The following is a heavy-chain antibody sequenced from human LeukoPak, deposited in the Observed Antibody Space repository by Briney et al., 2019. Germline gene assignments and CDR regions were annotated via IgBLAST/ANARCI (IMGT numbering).Heavy chain of an antibody. CDR1: GYTFTGYY. D-gene: IGHD3-9*01. V-gene: IGHV1-2*02. Sequence: ASVKVSCKASGYTFTGYYMHWVRQAPGQGLEWMGWINPNSGGTNYAQKFQGRVTMTRDTSISTAYMELSRLRSDDTAVYYCARALGILTGYYSVDYWGQGTPVTVSS. J-gene: IGHJ4*02. CDR3: ARALGILTGYYSVDY. CDR2: INPNSGGT.